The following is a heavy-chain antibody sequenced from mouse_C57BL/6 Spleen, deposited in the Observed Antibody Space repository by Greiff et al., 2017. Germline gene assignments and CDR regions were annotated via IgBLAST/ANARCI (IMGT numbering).Heavy chain of an antibody. CDR3: AYGSSPYYAMDY. CDR2: ISSGSSTI. D-gene: IGHD1-1*01. J-gene: IGHJ4*01. Sequence: EVMLVESGGGLVKPGGSLKLSCAASGFTFSDYGMHWVRQAPEKGLEWVAYISSGSSTIYYADTVKGRFTISRDNAKHTLFLQMTSLRSEDTAMXDCAYGSSPYYAMDYWGQGTSVTVSS. CDR1: GFTFSDYG. V-gene: IGHV5-17*01.